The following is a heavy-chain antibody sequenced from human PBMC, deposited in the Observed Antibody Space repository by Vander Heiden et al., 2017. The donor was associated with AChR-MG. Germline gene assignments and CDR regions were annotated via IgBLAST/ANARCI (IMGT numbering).Heavy chain of an antibody. Sequence: QVQLVQSGAEAKKPGAAVNVACKDSGYPFASHDIDWVGPATGKGLGWIGWMNHNSVNAGYAQKFQGRVTMTRNTSISTAYMELSSLRSECTAVYYCARGGSTSEQFDPWGQGTLVTVSS. CDR3: ARGGSTSEQFDP. CDR2: MNHNSVNA. CDR1: GYPFASHD. V-gene: IGHV1-8*01. D-gene: IGHD2-2*01. J-gene: IGHJ5*02.